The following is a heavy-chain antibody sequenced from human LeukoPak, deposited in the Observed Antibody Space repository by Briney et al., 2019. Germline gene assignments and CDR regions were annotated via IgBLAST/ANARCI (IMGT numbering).Heavy chain of an antibody. CDR3: ARGSGYSYGLWGYYYYMDV. V-gene: IGHV3-30*02. CDR2: IRYDGSNK. J-gene: IGHJ6*03. CDR1: GFTFSSYG. D-gene: IGHD5-18*01. Sequence: GGSLRLSCAASGFTFSSYGMHWVRQAPGKGLEWVAFIRYDGSNKYYADSVKGRFTISRDNAKNSLYLQMNSLRAEDTAVYYCARGSGYSYGLWGYYYYMDVWGKGTTVTISS.